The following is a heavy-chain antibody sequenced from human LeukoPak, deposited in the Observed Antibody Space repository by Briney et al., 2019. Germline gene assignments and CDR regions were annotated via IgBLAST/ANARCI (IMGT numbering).Heavy chain of an antibody. Sequence: TSVKVSCKASGYTFTTHYIHWVRQAPGQGLEWMGIINPSDGGATSAQKFQGRVTMTRDTSISTAYMELSRLRSDDTAVYYCATSPYCSSTSCQIGGYNWFDPWGQGTLVTVSS. CDR3: ATSPYCSSTSCQIGGYNWFDP. CDR1: GYTFTTHY. J-gene: IGHJ5*02. D-gene: IGHD2-2*01. V-gene: IGHV1-2*02. CDR2: INPSDGGA.